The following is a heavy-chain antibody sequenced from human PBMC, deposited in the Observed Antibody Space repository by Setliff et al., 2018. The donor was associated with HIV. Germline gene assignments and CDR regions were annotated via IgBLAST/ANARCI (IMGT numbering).Heavy chain of an antibody. Sequence: PSETLSLTCAVYGGSFSGYYWSWIRQPPGKGLEWIGEINHSGSTNYNPSLKSRVTISVDTSKNQFSLKLSSVTAADTAVFYCARLTTTYYYDSSAYYHPVWGQGRLVTVSS. CDR1: GGSFSGYY. CDR3: ARLTTTYYYDSSAYYHPV. J-gene: IGHJ4*02. CDR2: INHSGST. D-gene: IGHD3-22*01. V-gene: IGHV4-34*01.